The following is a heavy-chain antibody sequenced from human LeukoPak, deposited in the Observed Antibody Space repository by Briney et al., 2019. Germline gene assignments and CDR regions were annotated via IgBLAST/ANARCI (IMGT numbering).Heavy chain of an antibody. CDR2: ISGSGGST. CDR1: GFTFSSYA. D-gene: IGHD6-6*01. V-gene: IGHV3-23*01. CDR3: ASFIAARPFYYYYYMDV. Sequence: PGGSLRLSCAASGFTFSSYAMSWVRQAPGKGLEWVSAISGSGGSTYYADSVKGRFTISRDNSKNTLYLQMNSLRAEDTAVYYCASFIAARPFYYYYYMDVWGKGTTVTVSS. J-gene: IGHJ6*03.